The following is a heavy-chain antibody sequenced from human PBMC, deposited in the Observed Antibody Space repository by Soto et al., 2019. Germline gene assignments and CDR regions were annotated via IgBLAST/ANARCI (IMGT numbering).Heavy chain of an antibody. J-gene: IGHJ5*02. CDR3: ARSVFP. V-gene: IGHV4-31*03. CDR1: GGSISSGGYY. Sequence: QVQLQESGPGLVKPSQTLSLTCTVPGGSISSGGYYWCWNRQHPGRGLEWIGYIYYGGDTYYNPSLKSRVTISVDTSKNQFSLKLSSVTAADTAVYYCARSVFPWGQGTLVTVSS. CDR2: IYYGGDT.